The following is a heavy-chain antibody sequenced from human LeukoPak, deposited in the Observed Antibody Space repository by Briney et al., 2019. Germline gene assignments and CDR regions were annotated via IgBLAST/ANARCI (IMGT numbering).Heavy chain of an antibody. CDR2: ISGSGGTA. D-gene: IGHD1-26*01. Sequence: GGSLRLSCAASGFTFSIYAMSWVRQAPGKGLEWVSAISGSGGTAYYADSVKGRFTISRDNSKNTLYLQMNSLRAEDTAVYYCARGSGSYQGVDYWGQGTLVTVSS. J-gene: IGHJ4*02. CDR3: ARGSGSYQGVDY. CDR1: GFTFSIYA. V-gene: IGHV3-23*01.